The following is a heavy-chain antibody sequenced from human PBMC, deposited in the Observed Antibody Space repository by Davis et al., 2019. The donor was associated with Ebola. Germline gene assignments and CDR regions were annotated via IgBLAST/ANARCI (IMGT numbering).Heavy chain of an antibody. D-gene: IGHD2-2*02. J-gene: IGHJ5*02. CDR1: GGSVNIIDYY. CDR3: ARHDCSSTSCYSNWFDP. V-gene: IGHV4-61*08. CDR2: IYYSGST. Sequence: MPSETLSLTCTVSGGSVNIIDYYWTWIRQPPGKGLEWIGYIYYSGSTNYNPSLKSRVTISVDTSKNQFSLKLSSVTAADTAVYYCARHDCSSTSCYSNWFDPWGQGTLVTVSS.